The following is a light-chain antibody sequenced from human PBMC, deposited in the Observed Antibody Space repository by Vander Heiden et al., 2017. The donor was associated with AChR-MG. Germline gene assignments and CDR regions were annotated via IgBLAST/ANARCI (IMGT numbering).Light chain of an antibody. CDR2: QDD. V-gene: IGLV3-1*01. CDR1: KLGNKY. J-gene: IGLJ2*01. CDR3: QAGDISTYVV. Sequence: SYELTQPPSVSVSPGQTASITCSGDKLGNKYTCWYQQKPGQSPVLVIYQDDKRPSGIPERFSGSNSGNTATLTISGTQAMDEADYYCQAGDISTYVVFGGGTKLTVL.